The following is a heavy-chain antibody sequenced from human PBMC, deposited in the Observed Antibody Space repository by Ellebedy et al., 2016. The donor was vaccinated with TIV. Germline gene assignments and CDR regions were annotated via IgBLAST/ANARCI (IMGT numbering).Heavy chain of an antibody. CDR3: ARSRQGYNTGADL. V-gene: IGHV5-51*01. J-gene: IGHJ5*02. D-gene: IGHD5-18*01. CDR1: GYNFANYW. CDR2: LYPADSAT. Sequence: GESLKISCQTSGYNFANYWIRWVRQIPGKGLEWLGILYPADSATSYSPSFQGQVTLSADKSIGTAYRQWTSLKASDTARYFCARSRQGYNTGADLWGQGTLVTVSS.